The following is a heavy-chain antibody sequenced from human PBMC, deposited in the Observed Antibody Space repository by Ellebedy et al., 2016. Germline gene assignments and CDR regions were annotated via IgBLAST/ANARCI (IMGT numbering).Heavy chain of an antibody. CDR1: CYTFSDYS. CDR3: ARAQLLLYFYYGMDA. D-gene: IGHD2-15*01. Sequence: ASLKVSCXASCYTFSDYSINWVRPAPGQGLERMGRISAHTGQTDYTQKFRDRVTMTTDTPTNTAYMELRSLRSDDTAVYYCARAQLLLYFYYGMDAWGQGTTVTISS. V-gene: IGHV1-18*01. CDR2: ISAHTGQT. J-gene: IGHJ6*02.